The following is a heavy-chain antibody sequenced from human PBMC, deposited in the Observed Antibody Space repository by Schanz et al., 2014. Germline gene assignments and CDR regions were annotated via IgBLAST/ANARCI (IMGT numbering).Heavy chain of an antibody. CDR3: ARGVRIDY. D-gene: IGHD3-3*01. V-gene: IGHV3-33*03. CDR1: GFTFSRFG. J-gene: IGHJ4*02. CDR2: MWNDGIKT. Sequence: VQLLESGGRLVQPGGSLRLSCATSGFTFSRFGMHWVRQAPGKGLEWVAVMWNDGIKTHYADSVKGRFTISRDNAKNSLYLQMNSLTAEDTAVYYCARGVRIDYWGQGTLVTVSS.